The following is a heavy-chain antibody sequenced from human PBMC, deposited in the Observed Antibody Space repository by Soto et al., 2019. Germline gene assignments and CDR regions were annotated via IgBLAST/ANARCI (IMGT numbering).Heavy chain of an antibody. CDR1: GFTFSSYS. Sequence: GGSLRLSCAASGFTFSSYSMNWVRQAPGKGLEWVSYISSSSSTIYYADSVKGRFTISRDNAKNSLYLQMNSLRAEDTAVYYCARSSSTSWPYYYYGMDVWGQGTTVTVSS. D-gene: IGHD2-2*01. V-gene: IGHV3-48*01. J-gene: IGHJ6*02. CDR2: ISSSSSTI. CDR3: ARSSSTSWPYYYYGMDV.